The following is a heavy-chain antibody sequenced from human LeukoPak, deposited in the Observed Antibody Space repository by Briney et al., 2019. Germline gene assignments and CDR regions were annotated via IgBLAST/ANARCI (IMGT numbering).Heavy chain of an antibody. V-gene: IGHV3-33*01. J-gene: IGHJ4*02. D-gene: IGHD4-4*01. CDR3: ARDPSLRVTLDY. Sequence: PGESLRLSCAASGFTFTNYGMPWVRQAPGKGLEWVAVIWYDGGQKYYADSVKGRFTISRDNTKNTLYLQMNSLRVEDTAVYYCARDPSLRVTLDYWGQGTLVTVSS. CDR2: IWYDGGQK. CDR1: GFTFTNYG.